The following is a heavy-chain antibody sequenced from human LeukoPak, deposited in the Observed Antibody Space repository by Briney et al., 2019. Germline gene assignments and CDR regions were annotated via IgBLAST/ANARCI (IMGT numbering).Heavy chain of an antibody. Sequence: GRSLRLSCAASGFTFSTYSMHWVRQAPGKGLEWVANIKQDGSEKYYVDSVKGRFTISRDNAKNSLYLQMNSLRAEDTAVYYCARRYFEYWGQGTLVTVSS. CDR2: IKQDGSEK. CDR3: ARRYFEY. J-gene: IGHJ4*02. CDR1: GFTFSTYS. V-gene: IGHV3-7*03.